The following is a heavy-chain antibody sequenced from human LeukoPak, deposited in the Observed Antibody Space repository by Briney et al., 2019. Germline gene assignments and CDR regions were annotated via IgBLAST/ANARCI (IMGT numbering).Heavy chain of an antibody. Sequence: SETLSLTCTVSGGSISSGSYYWGWIRQPPGKGLEWIGSIYYTGSTYYNPSLRSRVTMSVDTSRNQFSLKLSSVTAADTAVYYCARAGTGYGDYFAFDYWGQGTLVTVSS. CDR3: ARAGTGYGDYFAFDY. J-gene: IGHJ4*02. CDR1: GGSISSGSYY. CDR2: IYYTGST. D-gene: IGHD4-17*01. V-gene: IGHV4-39*07.